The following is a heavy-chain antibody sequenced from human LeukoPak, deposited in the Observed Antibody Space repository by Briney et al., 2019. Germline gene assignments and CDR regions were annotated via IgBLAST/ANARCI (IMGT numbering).Heavy chain of an antibody. CDR1: GFTVSSNY. D-gene: IGHD3-22*01. CDR2: IYSGGST. Sequence: GGSLRLSCAASGFTVSSNYMSWVRQAPGKGLEWVSVIYSGGSTYYADSVKGRFTISRDNSKNTLYLQMNSLRAEDTAVYYCAKGFYDNSASGVFDIWGQGTMVTVSS. J-gene: IGHJ3*02. V-gene: IGHV3-66*01. CDR3: AKGFYDNSASGVFDI.